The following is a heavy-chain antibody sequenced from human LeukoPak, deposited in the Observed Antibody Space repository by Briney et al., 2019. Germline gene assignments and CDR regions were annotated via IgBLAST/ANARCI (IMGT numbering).Heavy chain of an antibody. CDR3: AATTSNYQYGMDV. V-gene: IGHV3-23*01. CDR2: ISGSGGTT. D-gene: IGHD4-11*01. CDR1: GFTFSNYA. Sequence: GGSLRLSCAASGFTFSNYAMTRVRQAPGKGLEWVSAISGSGGTTYYADSVKGRFTISRDNSKNTLYLQMNSLRAEDTAVYYCAATTSNYQYGMDVWGQGTTVTVSS. J-gene: IGHJ6*02.